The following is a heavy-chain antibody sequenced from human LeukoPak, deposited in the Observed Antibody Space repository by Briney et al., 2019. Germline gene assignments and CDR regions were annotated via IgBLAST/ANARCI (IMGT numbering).Heavy chain of an antibody. V-gene: IGHV4-4*07. CDR3: ARATREAEEAYYFDY. Sequence: SETLSLTCTVSGGSISNYYWSWVRQPAGKGLEWIGRIYASGSTNYHPSLQSRVTMSIDTSKNQFSLKLNSVTAADTAVYYCARATREAEEAYYFDYWGQGTLVTVSS. D-gene: IGHD5-12*01. J-gene: IGHJ4*02. CDR2: IYASGST. CDR1: GGSISNYY.